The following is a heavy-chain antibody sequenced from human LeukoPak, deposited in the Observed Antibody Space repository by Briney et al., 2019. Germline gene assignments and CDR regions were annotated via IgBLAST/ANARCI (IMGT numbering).Heavy chain of an antibody. D-gene: IGHD6-19*01. CDR2: ISSSRSTI. CDR1: GFTVSSNY. CDR3: ARSGWYAGGYDAFDI. Sequence: GGSLILSCAASGFTVSSNYMSWVRQAPGKGLEWVSYISSSRSTIYYADSVKGRFTISRDNAKNSLYLQMNSLRAEDAAVYYCARSGWYAGGYDAFDIWGQGTMVTVSS. V-gene: IGHV3-48*01. J-gene: IGHJ3*02.